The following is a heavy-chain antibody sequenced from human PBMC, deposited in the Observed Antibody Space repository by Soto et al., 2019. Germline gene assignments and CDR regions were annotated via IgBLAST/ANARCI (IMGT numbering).Heavy chain of an antibody. J-gene: IGHJ5*02. Sequence: PSETLSLTCTVSGGSIRSYYWSWIRQSPGKGLEWIGYIYYSGSTNYNPPLKSRVTISVDTSKNQFSLKLSSVTAADTAVYYCAREFSGTGFDPWGQGTLVTVSS. V-gene: IGHV4-59*01. D-gene: IGHD5-12*01. CDR2: IYYSGST. CDR1: GGSIRSYY. CDR3: AREFSGTGFDP.